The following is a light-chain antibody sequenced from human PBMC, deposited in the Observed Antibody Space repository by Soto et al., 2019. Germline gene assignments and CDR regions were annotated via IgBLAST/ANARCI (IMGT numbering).Light chain of an antibody. V-gene: IGLV2-23*02. CDR3: CSFVSSTTWAV. CDR1: SSDIGSYNL. J-gene: IGLJ3*02. Sequence: QSALTQPASVSGSPGQSVTISCTGTSSDIGSYNLVSWYQHHPGKAPKLMIYEVTKRPSGVSNRFSGSKSGNTASLTISGLQAEDEADYYCCSFVSSTTWAVFGGGTQLTVL. CDR2: EVT.